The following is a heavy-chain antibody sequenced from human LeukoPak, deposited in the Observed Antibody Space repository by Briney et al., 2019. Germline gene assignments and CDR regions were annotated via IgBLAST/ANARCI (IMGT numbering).Heavy chain of an antibody. J-gene: IGHJ4*02. CDR1: GGSISSYY. V-gene: IGHV4-59*01. D-gene: IGHD5-12*01. Sequence: PSETLSLTCTVSGGSISSYYWSWIRQPPGKGLEWIGYIYYSGSTNYNPSLKSRVTISVDTSKNQFSLKLSSVTAADTAVYYCARDPSRSGCDLGRFDYWGQGALVTVSS. CDR3: ARDPSRSGCDLGRFDY. CDR2: IYYSGST.